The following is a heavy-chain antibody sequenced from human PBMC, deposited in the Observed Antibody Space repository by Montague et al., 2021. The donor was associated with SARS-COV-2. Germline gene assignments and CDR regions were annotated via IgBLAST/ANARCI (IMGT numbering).Heavy chain of an antibody. CDR1: GDSISSRSW. CDR3: ARGVAEKYWDDGKVRDFSWFDP. D-gene: IGHD1-1*01. V-gene: IGHV4-4*02. J-gene: IGHJ5*02. CDR2: VYHTGST. Sequence: SETLSLTCAVSGDSISSRSWWSLVRQSPGKGLERIADVYHTGSTNYNASLASRVILSVDKSNNQFSLKLTSVTAADTAVYFCARGVAEKYWDDGKVRDFSWFDPWGQGILVTVSS.